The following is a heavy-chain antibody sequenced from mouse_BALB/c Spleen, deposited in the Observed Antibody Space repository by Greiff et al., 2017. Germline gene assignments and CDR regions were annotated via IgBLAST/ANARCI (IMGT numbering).Heavy chain of an antibody. CDR1: GYTFTSYW. D-gene: IGHD2-14*01. Sequence: VKLMESGAELARPGASVKLSCKASGYTFTSYWMQWVKQRPGQGLEWIGAIYPGDGDTRYTQKFKGKATLTADKSSSTAYMQLSSLASEDSAVYYCAPYYRYDGGDYYAMDYWGQGTSVTVSS. V-gene: IGHV1-87*01. CDR3: APYYRYDGGDYYAMDY. CDR2: IYPGDGDT. J-gene: IGHJ4*01.